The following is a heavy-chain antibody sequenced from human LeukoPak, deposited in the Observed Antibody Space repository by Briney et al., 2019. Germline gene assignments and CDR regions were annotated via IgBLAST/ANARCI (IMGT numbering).Heavy chain of an antibody. Sequence: GASVKVSCMASGYTFTSYDINWVRQATGQGLEWMGWMNPNSGNTGYAQKFQGRVTITRNTSISTAYMELSSLRSEDTAVYYCARGSKRVAAILTVYYYYYMDVWGKGTTVTVSS. CDR3: ARGSKRVAAILTVYYYYYMDV. J-gene: IGHJ6*03. D-gene: IGHD2-2*02. V-gene: IGHV1-8*03. CDR2: MNPNSGNT. CDR1: GYTFTSYD.